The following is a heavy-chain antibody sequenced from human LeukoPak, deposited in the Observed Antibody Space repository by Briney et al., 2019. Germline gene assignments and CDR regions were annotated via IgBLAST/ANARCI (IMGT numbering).Heavy chain of an antibody. CDR1: GGSISSYY. Sequence: SETLSLTCTVSGGSISSYYWSWIRQPPGKGLEWIGYIYYSGSTNYNPSLKSRVTISVDTSKNQFSLKLSSVTAADTAVYYCARDRVSRISMLRGVGSRGYFDYWGQGTLVTVSS. CDR3: ARDRVSRISMLRGVGSRGYFDY. D-gene: IGHD3-10*01. CDR2: IYYSGST. J-gene: IGHJ4*02. V-gene: IGHV4-59*01.